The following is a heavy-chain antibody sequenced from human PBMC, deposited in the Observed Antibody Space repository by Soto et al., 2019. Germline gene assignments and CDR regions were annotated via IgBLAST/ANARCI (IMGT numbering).Heavy chain of an antibody. CDR3: ARDNTYYDILTGYPNLDY. CDR1: GFTFSSYS. J-gene: IGHJ4*02. D-gene: IGHD3-9*01. Sequence: GGSLRLSCAASGFTFSSYSMNWVRQAPGKGLEWVSSISSSSSYIYYADSVKGRFTISRDNAKNSLYLQMNSLRAEDTAVYYCARDNTYYDILTGYPNLDYWGQGTLVTVSS. V-gene: IGHV3-21*01. CDR2: ISSSSSYI.